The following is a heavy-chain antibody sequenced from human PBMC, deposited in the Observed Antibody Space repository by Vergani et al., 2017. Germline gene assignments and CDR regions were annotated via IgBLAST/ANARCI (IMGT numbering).Heavy chain of an antibody. CDR2: VSHSGST. Sequence: QVQLQESGPGLVKPSETLSLTCSVSGYSITSGFYWAWIRQPPGKGLEWIVSVSHSGSTFYNSSLRSRVTITLDTSRNQFSLKMISMTAADTAVYYCVRDSWRSDLRGVYWFDTWGQGTLVSVSS. J-gene: IGHJ5*02. V-gene: IGHV4-38-2*02. CDR1: GYSITSGFY. D-gene: IGHD3-10*01. CDR3: VRDSWRSDLRGVYWFDT.